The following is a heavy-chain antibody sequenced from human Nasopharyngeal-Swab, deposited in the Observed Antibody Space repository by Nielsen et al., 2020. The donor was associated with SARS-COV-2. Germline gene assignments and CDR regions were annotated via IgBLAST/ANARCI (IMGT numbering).Heavy chain of an antibody. D-gene: IGHD4-17*01. Sequence: ASEKPSCKASGYTFTSDYMHWVRNAHGQGLEWTGLINTSGGTTSFAQKFQGRVTMTRDTSTSTVYMELSSLRSEDTSVYYCVRAEMRTTVTTYWNYWGQGTLVTVSS. CDR2: INTSGGTT. J-gene: IGHJ4*02. V-gene: IGHV1-46*01. CDR1: GYTFTSDY. CDR3: VRAEMRTTVTTYWNY.